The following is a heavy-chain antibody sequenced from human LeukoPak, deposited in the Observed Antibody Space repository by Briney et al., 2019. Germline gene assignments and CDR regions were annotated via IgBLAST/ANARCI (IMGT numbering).Heavy chain of an antibody. CDR2: ISWDGGIT. CDR3: AKGSRDYYYYMDV. Sequence: PGGSLRLSCAASGFTFDDYAMHWVRQAPGKGLEWVSLISWDGGITYYADSVKGRFTISRDNSKNSLYLQMNSLRAEDTALYYCAKGSRDYYYYMDVWGKGTTVTVSS. V-gene: IGHV3-43D*03. CDR1: GFTFDDYA. D-gene: IGHD2/OR15-2a*01. J-gene: IGHJ6*03.